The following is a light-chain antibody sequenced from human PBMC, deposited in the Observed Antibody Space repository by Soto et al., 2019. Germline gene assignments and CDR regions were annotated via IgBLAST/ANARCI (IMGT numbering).Light chain of an antibody. CDR1: QSVSSSY. CDR2: GAS. CDR3: HQYGGSPRT. J-gene: IGKJ1*01. V-gene: IGKV3-20*01. Sequence: EIVLTQSPGTLSLSPGERATLSCRASQSVSSSYLAWHQQKPGQAPRLLIYGASSRATGIPDRFSGSGSGTDFTITISRLEPEDFEVYYCHQYGGSPRTLGQGTKVEIK.